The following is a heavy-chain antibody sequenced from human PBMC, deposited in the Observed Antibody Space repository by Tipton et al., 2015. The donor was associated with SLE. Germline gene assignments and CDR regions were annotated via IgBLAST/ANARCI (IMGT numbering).Heavy chain of an antibody. CDR1: GFTFSSYG. CDR2: IRYDGSNK. J-gene: IGHJ3*02. CDR3: AKVHSGYDFGAFDI. V-gene: IGHV3-30*02. Sequence: SGFTFSSYGMHWVRQAPGKGLEWVAFIRYDGSNKYYADSVKGRFTISRDNSKNTLYLQMNSLRAEDTAVYFCAKVHSGYDFGAFDIWGQGTMVTVSS. D-gene: IGHD5-12*01.